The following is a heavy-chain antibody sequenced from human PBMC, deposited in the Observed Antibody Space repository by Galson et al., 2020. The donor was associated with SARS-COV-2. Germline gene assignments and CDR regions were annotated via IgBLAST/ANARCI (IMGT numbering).Heavy chain of an antibody. D-gene: IGHD3-9*01. Sequence: GGSLRLSCAASGFTFSSYAMSWVRQAPGKGLEWVSAISGSGGSTYYADSVKGRFTISRDNSKNTLYLQMNSLRAEDTAVYYCANSGVAYDILTGYYPYYYYGMDVWGQGTTVTVSS. CDR2: ISGSGGST. CDR3: ANSGVAYDILTGYYPYYYYGMDV. J-gene: IGHJ6*02. CDR1: GFTFSSYA. V-gene: IGHV3-23*01.